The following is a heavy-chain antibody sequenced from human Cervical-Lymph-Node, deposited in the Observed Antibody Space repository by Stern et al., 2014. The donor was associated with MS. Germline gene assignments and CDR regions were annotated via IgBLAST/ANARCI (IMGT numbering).Heavy chain of an antibody. V-gene: IGHV4-30-4*01. Sequence: QVQLVESGPGLVKPSQTLSLTCTVSGGSIRSGDYYWSWIRQHPGKGLEWIGYIYYSGSTYSNPSLKSRVTISVDTSKNQFSLKLSSVTAADTAVYYCARGGEYYDSSGYSLLDYWGQGTLVTVSA. CDR1: GGSIRSGDYY. CDR3: ARGGEYYDSSGYSLLDY. D-gene: IGHD3-22*01. CDR2: IYYSGST. J-gene: IGHJ4*02.